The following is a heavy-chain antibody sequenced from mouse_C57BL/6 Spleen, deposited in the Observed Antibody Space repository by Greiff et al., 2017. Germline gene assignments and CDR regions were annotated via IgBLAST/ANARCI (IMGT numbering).Heavy chain of an antibody. Sequence: VQLQQPGAELVKPGASVKLSCKASGYTFTSYWMHWVKQRPGQGLEWIGMIHPNSGSTNYNEKFKSKATLTVDKSSSTAYMHLSSLTSEDSAVYYCARSYDGDRYDFDYWGQGTTLTVSS. V-gene: IGHV1-64*01. CDR2: IHPNSGST. J-gene: IGHJ2*01. CDR3: ARSYDGDRYDFDY. CDR1: GYTFTSYW. D-gene: IGHD1-1*02.